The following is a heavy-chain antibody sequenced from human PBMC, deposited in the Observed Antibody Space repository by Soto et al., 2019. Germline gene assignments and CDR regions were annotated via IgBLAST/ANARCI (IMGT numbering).Heavy chain of an antibody. D-gene: IGHD4-17*01. CDR1: GGSISTGGYY. CDR3: ATVRWELHDAFDI. CDR2: IYHSGMT. V-gene: IGHV4-31*03. J-gene: IGHJ3*02. Sequence: QVQLQESGPGLVKPSQTPSLTCTVSGGSISTGGYYWSWIRQHPGRGLEWIGYIYHSGMTFSNPSLQSRVAISIDTSENQFSLKLSSVTAADTAVYYCATVRWELHDAFDIWGHGTMVSVSS.